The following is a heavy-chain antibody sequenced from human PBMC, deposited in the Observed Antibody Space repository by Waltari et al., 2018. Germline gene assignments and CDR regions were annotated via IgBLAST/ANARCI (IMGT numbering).Heavy chain of an antibody. D-gene: IGHD3-10*01. CDR2: MNPNTGNT. V-gene: IGHV1-8*03. Sequence: QVQLVQSGAEVKKPGASVKVSCKASGYTFISYEINWVRQATGQGLEWMGWMNPNTGNTGYAQKFQGRVTITRNTSISTAYMELSSLRSEDTAVYYCARGPLGLSGSGSFYYWGQGTLVTVSS. J-gene: IGHJ4*02. CDR1: GYTFISYE. CDR3: ARGPLGLSGSGSFYY.